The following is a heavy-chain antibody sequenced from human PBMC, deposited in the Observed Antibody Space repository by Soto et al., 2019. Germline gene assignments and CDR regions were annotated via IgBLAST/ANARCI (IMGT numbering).Heavy chain of an antibody. CDR3: ARGSVVVIRAPLDY. Sequence: ASVKVSCKASGGTFSSYAISWVRQAPGQGLEWMGVSIPIFGTANYAQKFQGRVTITADKATSTAHMELSSLTSEDTAVYYCARGSVVVIRAPLDYWGQGTLVPVSS. D-gene: IGHD3-22*01. CDR2: SIPIFGTA. V-gene: IGHV1-69*06. CDR1: GGTFSSYA. J-gene: IGHJ4*02.